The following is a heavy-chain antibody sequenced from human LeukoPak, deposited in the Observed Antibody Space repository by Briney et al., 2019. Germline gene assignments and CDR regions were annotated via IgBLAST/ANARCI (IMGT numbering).Heavy chain of an antibody. J-gene: IGHJ4*02. Sequence: PGGSLRLSCAASGITFPNYAMSWVRQAPGKGLEWVSAISGSGDSTYYADSVKGRFTISRDNSKNMLYPQITGLRAEDTAVYYCATSSGYYGYAFEYWGQGTLVTVST. V-gene: IGHV3-23*01. D-gene: IGHD3-22*01. CDR1: GITFPNYA. CDR2: ISGSGDST. CDR3: ATSSGYYGYAFEY.